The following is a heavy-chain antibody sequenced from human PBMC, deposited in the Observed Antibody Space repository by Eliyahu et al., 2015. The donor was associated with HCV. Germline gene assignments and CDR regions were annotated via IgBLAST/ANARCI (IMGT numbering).Heavy chain of an antibody. D-gene: IGHD3-3*01. CDR2: ISGSGGST. V-gene: IGHV3-23*01. J-gene: IGHJ6*02. Sequence: EVQLLESGGGLVQPGGSLRLSCAASGXXFSSXAXSWVRQAPGKGLGWVSAISGSGGSTYYADSVKGRFTISRDNSKNTLYLQMNSLRAEDTAVYYCAKDHHDFWSGYPVSYGMDVWGQGTTVTVSS. CDR1: GXXFSSXA. CDR3: AKDHHDFWSGYPVSYGMDV.